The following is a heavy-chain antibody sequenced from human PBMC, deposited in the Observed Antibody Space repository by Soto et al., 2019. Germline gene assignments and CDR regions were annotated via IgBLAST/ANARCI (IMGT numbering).Heavy chain of an antibody. J-gene: IGHJ4*02. CDR2: ISAYNGNA. Sequence: ASVKVSCKASGYTFTTCGISWVRQAPGQGLEWMGWISAYNGNANYAQNLQGRVTMATDTSTSTAYMELRSLRSDDTAVYYCAREYCSSTSCYGPDYWGQGTLVTVSS. D-gene: IGHD2-2*01. CDR3: AREYCSSTSCYGPDY. V-gene: IGHV1-18*01. CDR1: GYTFTTCG.